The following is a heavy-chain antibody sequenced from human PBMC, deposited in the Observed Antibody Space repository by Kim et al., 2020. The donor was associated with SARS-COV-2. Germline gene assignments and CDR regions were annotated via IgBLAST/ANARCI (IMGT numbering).Heavy chain of an antibody. J-gene: IGHJ1*01. CDR1: GGTFSSYA. V-gene: IGHV1-69*13. CDR3: ASVPWYRHGGNSAEYFQH. D-gene: IGHD2-21*02. Sequence: SVKVSCKASGGTFSSYAISWVRQAPGQGLEWMGGIIPIFGTANYAQKFQGRVTITADESTSTAYMELSSLRSEDTAVYYCASVPWYRHGGNSAEYFQHWGQGTLVTVSS. CDR2: IIPIFGTA.